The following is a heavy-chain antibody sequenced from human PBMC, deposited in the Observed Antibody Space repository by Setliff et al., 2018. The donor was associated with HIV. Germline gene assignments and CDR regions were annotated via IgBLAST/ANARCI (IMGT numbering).Heavy chain of an antibody. J-gene: IGHJ6*03. CDR2: FYYSGGT. Sequence: KTSETLSLTCTVSGVSFSSSSYYRGWIRQPPGKGLEWIGSFYYSGGTYYNPSLKSRVTISVDTSKNQFSLKLSSVTAADTAVYYCARIVRWELVATSTFFYYYMDVWGKGTTVTVSS. CDR3: ARIVRWELVATSTFFYYYMDV. V-gene: IGHV4-39*01. D-gene: IGHD1-26*01. CDR1: GVSFSSSSYY.